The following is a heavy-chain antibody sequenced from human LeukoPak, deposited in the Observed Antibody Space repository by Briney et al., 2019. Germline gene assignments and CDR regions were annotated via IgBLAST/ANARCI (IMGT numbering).Heavy chain of an antibody. CDR2: IYYSGST. CDR3: ARRTTVTNYYYYYMDV. V-gene: IGHV4-59*12. D-gene: IGHD4-17*01. J-gene: IGHJ6*03. CDR1: GGSISSYY. Sequence: SETLSLTCTVSGGSISSYYWSWIRQPPGKGLEWIGYIYYSGSTNYNPSLKSRVIISVDTSKNQFSLKLSSVTAADTAVYYCARRTTVTNYYYYYMDVWGKGTTVTVSS.